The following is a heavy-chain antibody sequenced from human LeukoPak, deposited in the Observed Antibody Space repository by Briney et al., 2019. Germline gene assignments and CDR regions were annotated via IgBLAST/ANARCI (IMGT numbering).Heavy chain of an antibody. CDR1: GYTFTGYY. CDR3: ARVVDYYDSSGGWFDP. CDR2: INPNSGGT. Sequence: ASVKVSCKASGYTFTGYYMHWVRQAPGQGLEWMGRINPNSGGTNYAQKFQGRVTISVDTSKNQFSLKLSSVTAADTAVYYCARVVDYYDSSGGWFDPWGQGTLVTVSS. J-gene: IGHJ5*02. D-gene: IGHD3-22*01. V-gene: IGHV1-2*06.